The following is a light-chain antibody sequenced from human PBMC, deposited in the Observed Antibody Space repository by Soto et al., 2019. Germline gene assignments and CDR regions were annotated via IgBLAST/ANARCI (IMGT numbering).Light chain of an antibody. CDR2: DAS. V-gene: IGKV3-20*01. J-gene: IGKJ1*01. CDR1: QSIANNY. CDR3: QQYGSSPWT. Sequence: EVALTQSPGTLSLSPGARATLSCSSSQSIANNYLTWYQQKPGQAPRVLIYDASTRATGIPDRFSGSGSGTDFTLTISRLEPEDSAVYYCQQYGSSPWTFGQGTKVDIK.